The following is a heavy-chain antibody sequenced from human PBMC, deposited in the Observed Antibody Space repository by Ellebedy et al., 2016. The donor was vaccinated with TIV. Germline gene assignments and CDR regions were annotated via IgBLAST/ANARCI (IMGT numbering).Heavy chain of an antibody. CDR2: INHSGST. J-gene: IGHJ4*02. V-gene: IGHV4-34*01. CDR3: ASGDCSGGSCYKNDN. CDR1: GGSFSGYY. Sequence: SETLSLTCAVYGGSFSGYYWIWNRQPPGKGLEWIGEINHSGSTSYNPSLKSRVTISIDMSTNQFSLKLSSVTAADTAVYYCASGDCSGGSCYKNDNWGQGTLVTVSS. D-gene: IGHD2-15*01.